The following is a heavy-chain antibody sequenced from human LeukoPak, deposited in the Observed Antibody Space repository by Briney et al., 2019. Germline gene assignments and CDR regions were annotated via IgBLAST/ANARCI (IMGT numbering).Heavy chain of an antibody. Sequence: GRSLRLSCAASGFTFSSYGMHWVRQAPGKGLEWVAVISYDGSNKYYADSVKGRFTISRDNSKNTLYLQMNSLRAGDTAVYYCAKDNCSGGSCYFDYWGQGTLVTVSS. CDR1: GFTFSSYG. CDR3: AKDNCSGGSCYFDY. V-gene: IGHV3-30*18. D-gene: IGHD2-15*01. CDR2: ISYDGSNK. J-gene: IGHJ4*02.